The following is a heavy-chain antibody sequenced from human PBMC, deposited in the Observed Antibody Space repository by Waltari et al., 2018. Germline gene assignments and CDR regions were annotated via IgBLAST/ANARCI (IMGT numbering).Heavy chain of an antibody. Sequence: QVQLVESGGGVVQPGRSLRLSCAASGFTFSSYAMHWVRQAPGKGLEWVAVISYDGSNKYYADTVKGRFTISRDNSKNTLYLQMNSLRAEDTAVYYCASYSAWGQGTLVTVSS. D-gene: IGHD2-15*01. CDR2: ISYDGSNK. J-gene: IGHJ4*02. V-gene: IGHV3-30-3*01. CDR1: GFTFSSYA. CDR3: ASYSA.